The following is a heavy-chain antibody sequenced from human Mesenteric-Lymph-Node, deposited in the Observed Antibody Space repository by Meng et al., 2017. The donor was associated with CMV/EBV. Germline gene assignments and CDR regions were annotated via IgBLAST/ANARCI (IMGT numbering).Heavy chain of an antibody. CDR1: GFTFSSNA. D-gene: IGHD3-22*01. Sequence: GGSLRLSCAASGFTFSSNALTWVRQAPGKGLEWVSGIIPSGGRTYYADSVKGRFTISRDDSTNTLYLQMNSLRVEDTAVYYCARISYNSSIDYWGQGTLVTVSS. J-gene: IGHJ4*02. CDR2: IIPSGGRT. CDR3: ARISYNSSIDY. V-gene: IGHV3-23*01.